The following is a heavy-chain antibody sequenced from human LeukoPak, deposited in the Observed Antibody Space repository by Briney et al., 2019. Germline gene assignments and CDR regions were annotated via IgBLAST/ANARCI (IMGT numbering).Heavy chain of an antibody. J-gene: IGHJ4*02. V-gene: IGHV3-30*18. CDR2: ISYDGSNK. D-gene: IGHD4-17*01. CDR3: AKSPTVTTYEDY. CDR1: GCTFSSYG. Sequence: GGSLRLSCAASGCTFSSYGMHWVRQAPGKGLEWVAVISYDGSNKYYADSVKGRFTISRDNSKNTLYLQMNSLRAEDTAVYYCAKSPTVTTYEDYWGQGTLVTVSS.